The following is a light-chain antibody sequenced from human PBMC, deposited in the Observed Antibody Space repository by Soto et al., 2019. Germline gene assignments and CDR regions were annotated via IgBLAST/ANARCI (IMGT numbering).Light chain of an antibody. V-gene: IGKV3-20*01. CDR1: QSVSARY. J-gene: IGKJ1*01. CDR3: QQYSTSPWT. Sequence: EIVLTQSPATLSLSPGERATLSCRVSQSVSARYLAWYQQKPGQAPRLLLYGASSRATGIPDRFSGSGSGTDFTLTSSRLEPEDFAVYYCQQYSTSPWTFGQGTKVEIK. CDR2: GAS.